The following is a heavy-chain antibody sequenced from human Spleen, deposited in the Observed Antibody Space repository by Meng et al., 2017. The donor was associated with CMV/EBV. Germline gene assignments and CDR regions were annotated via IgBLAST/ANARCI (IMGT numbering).Heavy chain of an antibody. CDR3: ARGRIAAAGTFYYFDY. CDR1: GYTFSTYG. J-gene: IGHJ4*02. Sequence: ASVKVSCKASGYTFSTYGVTWVRQAPGQGLEWLGWINPKSGDINYEQKFQGRVNMSRDTSITTAYMELSRLRSDDTAVYYCARGRIAAAGTFYYFDYWGQGTLVTVSS. D-gene: IGHD6-13*01. V-gene: IGHV1-2*02. CDR2: INPKSGDI.